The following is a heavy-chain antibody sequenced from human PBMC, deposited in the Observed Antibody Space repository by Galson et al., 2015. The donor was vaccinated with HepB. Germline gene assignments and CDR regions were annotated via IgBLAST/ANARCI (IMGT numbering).Heavy chain of an antibody. D-gene: IGHD3-10*01. Sequence: SVKVSCKASGYTFTSYGISWVRQAPGQGLEWMGWISPNSGGTNYAQKFQGWVTMTRDTSISTAYMELSRLRSDDTAVYYCARGRRVRGVMPRYNWFDPWGQGTLVTVSS. CDR1: GYTFTSYG. J-gene: IGHJ5*02. CDR3: ARGRRVRGVMPRYNWFDP. V-gene: IGHV1-2*04. CDR2: ISPNSGGT.